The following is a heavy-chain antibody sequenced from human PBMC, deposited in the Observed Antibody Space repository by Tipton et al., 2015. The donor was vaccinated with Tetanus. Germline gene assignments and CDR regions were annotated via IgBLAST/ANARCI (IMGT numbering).Heavy chain of an antibody. CDR3: ARGGTMDY. CDR1: GYTFTSFG. D-gene: IGHD1-1*01. Sequence: QVQLVQSGAEVKKPGDSVKVSCKASGYTFTSFGINWVRQAPGQGLEWMGWINTDKGSTNYAQNLQGRVIMTTDTSTLTAYMELRSLRADDTAVYYCARGGTMDYWGQGPLVTVSA. V-gene: IGHV1-18*01. CDR2: INTDKGST. J-gene: IGHJ4*02.